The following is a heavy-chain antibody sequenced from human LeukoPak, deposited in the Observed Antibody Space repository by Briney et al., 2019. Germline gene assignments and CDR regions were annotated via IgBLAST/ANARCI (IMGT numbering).Heavy chain of an antibody. V-gene: IGHV4-61*01. J-gene: IGHJ4*02. CDR1: RGALSRGSYY. D-gene: IGHD1-26*01. Sequence: SETLSLTCTVSRGALSRGSYYWSWTRQPPGKGLEWIGYIHHSGTTNYSPSLKSRVTISVDMSKNQFFLNLTSVTAADTAVYYCARGRLGATYWGQGTLVTVSS. CDR3: ARGRLGATY. CDR2: IHHSGTT.